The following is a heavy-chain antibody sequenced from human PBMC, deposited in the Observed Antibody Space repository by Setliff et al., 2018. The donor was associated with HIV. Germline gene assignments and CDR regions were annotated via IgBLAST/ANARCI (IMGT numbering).Heavy chain of an antibody. CDR1: GGSISNDY. J-gene: IGHJ4*02. Sequence: SETLSLTCTVSGGSISNDYWHWIRQSPGRGLEWIGYIYYTGSTNYNPSLKSRVAMSVDSSNHQFSLKLTSVTAADTAVYYCAREVAVLDYWGQGTLVTVSS. V-gene: IGHV4-59*12. D-gene: IGHD2-15*01. CDR3: AREVAVLDY. CDR2: IYYTGST.